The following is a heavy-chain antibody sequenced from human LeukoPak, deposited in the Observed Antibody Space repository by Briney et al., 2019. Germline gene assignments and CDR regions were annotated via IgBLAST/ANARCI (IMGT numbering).Heavy chain of an antibody. Sequence: ASVKVSCKVSGYTLTELSMHWVRQAPGKGLEWMGGFDPEDGETIYAQKFQGRVTMTEDTSTDTAYMELSSLRSEDTAVYHCAPGHYDSSVFDYWGQGTLVTVSS. CDR3: APGHYDSSVFDY. V-gene: IGHV1-24*01. CDR2: FDPEDGET. J-gene: IGHJ4*02. CDR1: GYTLTELS. D-gene: IGHD3-22*01.